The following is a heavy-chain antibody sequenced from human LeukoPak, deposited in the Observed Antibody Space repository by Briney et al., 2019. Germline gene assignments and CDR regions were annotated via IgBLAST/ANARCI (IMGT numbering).Heavy chain of an antibody. V-gene: IGHV4-31*03. J-gene: IGHJ6*02. Sequence: SETLSLTCTVSGGSISSGGYYWSWIRQHPGKGLEWIEYIYYSGSTYYNPSLKSRVTISVDTSKNQFSLKLSSVTAADTAVYYCARVIGGGGYYYRYYYYGMDVWGQGTTVTVSS. CDR2: IYYSGST. CDR3: ARVIGGGGYYYRYYYYGMDV. CDR1: GGSISSGGYY. D-gene: IGHD3-22*01.